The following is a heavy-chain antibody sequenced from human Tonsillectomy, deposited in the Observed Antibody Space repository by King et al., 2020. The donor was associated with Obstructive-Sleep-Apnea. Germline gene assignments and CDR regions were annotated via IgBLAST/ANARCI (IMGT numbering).Heavy chain of an antibody. Sequence: VQLVESGGGLAQPGRSLRLSWAASGFTFDDYAMHWVRQAPGKGLEVGAGISWNGGSRGYSDSVKGRCTISSANAKSSLYLQMNSLRAEDTALYYCAKDISYDILTGDFDYWGQGTLVTVSS. CDR1: GFTFDDYA. CDR3: AKDISYDILTGDFDY. CDR2: ISWNGGSR. D-gene: IGHD3-9*01. V-gene: IGHV3-9*01. J-gene: IGHJ4*02.